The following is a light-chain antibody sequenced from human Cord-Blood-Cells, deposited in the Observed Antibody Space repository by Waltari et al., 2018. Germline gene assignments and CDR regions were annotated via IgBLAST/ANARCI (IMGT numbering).Light chain of an antibody. CDR1: QSVRSY. J-gene: IGKJ4*01. V-gene: IGKV3-11*01. CDR2: YAC. Sequence: EIVSTHARATLSVAPGERATLSCRASQSVRSYLAWYQQKPGQAPRLLLYYACSKATGIAARCSGSGSGTDFTLTISSLEPEDFAVYYCQQRGNWPSLTFGGGTKVEIK. CDR3: QQRGNWPSLT.